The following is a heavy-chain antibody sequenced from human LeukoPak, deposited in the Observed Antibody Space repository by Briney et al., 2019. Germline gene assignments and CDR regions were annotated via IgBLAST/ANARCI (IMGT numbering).Heavy chain of an antibody. D-gene: IGHD6-6*01. CDR3: AKDLYSSSFLRKNWFDP. J-gene: IGHJ5*02. V-gene: IGHV3-23*01. CDR1: GFTFSSYA. CDR2: ISGSGGST. Sequence: GGSLRLSCAASGFTFSSYAMSWVRQAPGKGLEWVSAISGSGGSTYYADSVKGRFTISRDNSKNTLYLQMNSLRAEDTAVYYCAKDLYSSSFLRKNWFDPWGQGTLVTVSS.